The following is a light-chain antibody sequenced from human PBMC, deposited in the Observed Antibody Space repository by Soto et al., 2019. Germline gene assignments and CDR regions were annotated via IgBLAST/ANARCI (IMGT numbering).Light chain of an antibody. V-gene: IGKV3D-15*01. CDR1: QSVSSN. J-gene: IGKJ5*01. Sequence: EIVMTQSPATLSVSPGERATLSCRASQSVSSNLAWYQQKPGQAPRLLIYGASIRATGIPARFSGSGSGTEFTLTISSLQSEAFAVYYCQQYNNWPPLTFGQGTRLEIK. CDR3: QQYNNWPPLT. CDR2: GAS.